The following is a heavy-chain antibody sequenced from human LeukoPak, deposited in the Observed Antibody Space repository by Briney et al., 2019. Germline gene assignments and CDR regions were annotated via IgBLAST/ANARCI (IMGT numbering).Heavy chain of an antibody. J-gene: IGHJ4*02. Sequence: HPGGPLRLSCAASGFTFSSYAMSWVPQAPGKGLEWVSSITGSGASTYYADSVKGRFTISRDNSKNTLYLQMNSLRAEDTAVYYCAKLDYYDSHWGQGTLVTVSS. CDR3: AKLDYYDSH. CDR1: GFTFSSYA. V-gene: IGHV3-23*01. D-gene: IGHD3-22*01. CDR2: ITGSGAST.